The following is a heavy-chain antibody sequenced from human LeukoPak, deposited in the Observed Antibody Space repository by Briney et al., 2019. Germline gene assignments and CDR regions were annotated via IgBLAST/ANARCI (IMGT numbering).Heavy chain of an antibody. J-gene: IGHJ4*02. CDR1: GGSISSGSYY. Sequence: SQTLSLTCTVSGGSISSGSYYWSWIRQPAGKGLEWIGRIYTSGSTYYNPSLKSRVTISVDTSKNQFSLKLSSVTAADTAVYYCARLTGIAVAQKWGQGTLVTVSS. D-gene: IGHD6-19*01. CDR3: ARLTGIAVAQK. V-gene: IGHV4-61*02. CDR2: IYTSGST.